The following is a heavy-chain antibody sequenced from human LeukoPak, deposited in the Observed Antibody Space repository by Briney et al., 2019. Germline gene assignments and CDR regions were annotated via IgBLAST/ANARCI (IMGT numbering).Heavy chain of an antibody. D-gene: IGHD2-21*02. CDR3: ARDCGSDCSQAFDI. J-gene: IGHJ3*02. Sequence: GSLRLSCAASGFTFSRYWMGWVRQAPGRGLEWVADIKQDGTQKYYVDSVEGRITISRDNVKNSLYLQMNSLRVEDTAVYYCARDCGSDCSQAFDIWGQGTMVTVSS. CDR1: GFTFSRYW. CDR2: IKQDGTQK. V-gene: IGHV3-7*05.